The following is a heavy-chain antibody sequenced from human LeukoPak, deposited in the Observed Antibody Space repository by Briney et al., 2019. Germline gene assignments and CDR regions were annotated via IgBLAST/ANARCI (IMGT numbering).Heavy chain of an antibody. CDR3: AKDRQCSGGSCYSGFDS. J-gene: IGHJ4*02. V-gene: IGHV3-30*18. Sequence: GRSLRPSCAASGFTFSIYGMHWVRQAPGKGLEWVTLISYDGSIQHYVDSVKGRFTIARDNSKNTVYLQMNTLRAEDTAVYYCAKDRQCSGGSCYSGFDSWGQGTLVTVSS. D-gene: IGHD2-15*01. CDR1: GFTFSIYG. CDR2: ISYDGSIQ.